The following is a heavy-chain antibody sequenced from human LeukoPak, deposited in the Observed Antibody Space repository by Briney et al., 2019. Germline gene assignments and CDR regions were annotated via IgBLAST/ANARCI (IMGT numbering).Heavy chain of an antibody. CDR3: AREGGPFRPLDY. D-gene: IGHD2/OR15-2a*01. J-gene: IGHJ4*02. V-gene: IGHV4-4*02. Sequence: SGTLSLTCGVSGGSISSTNWWTWVRQPPGKGLEWIGEVNVLGNTNYNPSLESRVTISIDKSENHVSLKLTSVTAADTAVYYCAREGGPFRPLDYSGQRTLVTVSS. CDR1: GGSISSTNW. CDR2: VNVLGNT.